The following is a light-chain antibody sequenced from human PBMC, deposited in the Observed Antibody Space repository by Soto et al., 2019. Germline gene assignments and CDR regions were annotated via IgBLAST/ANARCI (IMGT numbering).Light chain of an antibody. J-gene: IGKJ1*01. V-gene: IGKV3-20*01. CDR3: HQYGGSPPET. Sequence: EIVLTHSPGTLSLSPGERATLSCRASQSLRSSYLGCYQQRPGHPPRLLIYGASSRATGIPDRFSGSGSGTDFTLTSSRLEPKDFAVYYCHQYGGSPPETFGQGTKVDIK. CDR1: QSLRSSY. CDR2: GAS.